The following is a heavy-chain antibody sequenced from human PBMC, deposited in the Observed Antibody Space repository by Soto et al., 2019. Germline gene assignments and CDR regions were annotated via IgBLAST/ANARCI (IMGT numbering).Heavy chain of an antibody. D-gene: IGHD2-21*02. V-gene: IGHV4-61*01. CDR1: GGSVSSGSYY. Sequence: SETLSLTCTVSGGSVSSGSYYWSWIRQPPGKGLEWIGYIYYSGSTNYNPSLKSRVTISVDTSKNQFSLKLKSVTAADTALYFCARQRTSVVTQAYFDVWGPGSLVTVS. CDR2: IYYSGST. J-gene: IGHJ4*02. CDR3: ARQRTSVVTQAYFDV.